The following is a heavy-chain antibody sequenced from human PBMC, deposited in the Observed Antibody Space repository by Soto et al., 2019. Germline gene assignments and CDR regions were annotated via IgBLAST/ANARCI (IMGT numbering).Heavy chain of an antibody. CDR2: IYYSGST. D-gene: IGHD3-10*01. V-gene: IGHV4-59*01. CDR3: ARTYGRNFDH. J-gene: IGHJ4*02. CDR1: GGSISSYY. Sequence: QVQLQASGPGLVKPSETLSLTCTVSGGSISSYYWSWIRQPPGKGLEWIGSIYYSGSTNYNPSLKMRVTLSVATAKNHFSLKLSYVTAADTALYYCARTYGRNFDHWGQGTLVTVSS.